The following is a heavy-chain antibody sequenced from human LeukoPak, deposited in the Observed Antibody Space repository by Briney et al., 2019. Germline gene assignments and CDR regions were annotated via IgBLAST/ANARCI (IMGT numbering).Heavy chain of an antibody. CDR1: GFTFSDYY. J-gene: IGHJ3*02. V-gene: IGHV3-11*04. D-gene: IGHD2-15*01. CDR3: ARGYSRAAFDI. CDR2: ISSSGSTI. Sequence: GGSLRLSCAASGFTFSDYYMSWIRQAPGKGLEWVSYISSSGSTIYYADSVKGRFTISRDNAKNSLLLQMNSLRAEDTALYYCARGYSRAAFDIWGQGTMVTVSS.